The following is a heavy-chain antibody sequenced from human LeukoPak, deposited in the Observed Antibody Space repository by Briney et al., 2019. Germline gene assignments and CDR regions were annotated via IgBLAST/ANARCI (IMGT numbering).Heavy chain of an antibody. V-gene: IGHV1-18*01. Sequence: GASVKVSCKASGYTFTSYGISWVRQAPGQGLEWMGWIGAYNGNTNYAQKLQGRVTMTTDTSTSTAYMELRSLRSDDTAVYYCARVTGSGSYYKRLDYWGQGTLVTVSS. CDR1: GYTFTSYG. D-gene: IGHD3-10*01. CDR2: IGAYNGNT. J-gene: IGHJ4*02. CDR3: ARVTGSGSYYKRLDY.